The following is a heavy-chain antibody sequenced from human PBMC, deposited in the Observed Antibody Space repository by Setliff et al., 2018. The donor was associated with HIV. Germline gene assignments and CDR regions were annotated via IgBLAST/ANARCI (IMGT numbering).Heavy chain of an antibody. J-gene: IGHJ4*02. V-gene: IGHV1-3*01. Sequence: ASVKVSCKTSGFTLTSYVIHWVRQAPGQRLEWMGWTNAGSGNTKYSQRFQGRVTLTWDTSASTAYMEVSSLTSEDTAVYYCAKDYLPYYYDTPPYYPFDYWGQGTVVTVSS. CDR1: GFTLTSYV. CDR3: AKDYLPYYYDTPPYYPFDY. D-gene: IGHD3-22*01. CDR2: TNAGSGNT.